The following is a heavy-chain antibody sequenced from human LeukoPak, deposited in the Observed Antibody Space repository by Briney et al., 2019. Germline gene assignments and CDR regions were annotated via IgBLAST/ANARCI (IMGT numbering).Heavy chain of an antibody. CDR2: ISTYNGNT. D-gene: IGHD5-12*01. Sequence: VASVKVSYKASGYTFSTYGISWVRQAPGQGLEWMGWISTYNGNTNYAQKLQGRVTMTTDTSTSTAYMELRSLRSDDTAVYYCARGTTADIDYWGQGTLVTVSS. CDR3: ARGTTADIDY. V-gene: IGHV1-18*01. CDR1: GYTFSTYG. J-gene: IGHJ4*02.